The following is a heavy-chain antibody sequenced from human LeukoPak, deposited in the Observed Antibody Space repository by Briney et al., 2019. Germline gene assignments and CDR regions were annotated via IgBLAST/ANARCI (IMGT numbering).Heavy chain of an antibody. Sequence: VASVKVSCKASGYTFTNYDINCVRQATGQGLEWMGWMNPNSGDTGYAENFQGSVTMTRDTSTRTAYMELTSLTSDDTAMFYRARTGMGGNVWIDSWGQGTLVTVSS. J-gene: IGHJ5*01. D-gene: IGHD1-26*01. CDR3: ARTGMGGNVWIDS. V-gene: IGHV1-8*01. CDR2: MNPNSGDT. CDR1: GYTFTNYD.